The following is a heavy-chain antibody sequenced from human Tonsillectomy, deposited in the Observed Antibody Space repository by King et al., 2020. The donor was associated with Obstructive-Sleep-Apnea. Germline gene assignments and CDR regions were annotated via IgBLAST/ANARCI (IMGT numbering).Heavy chain of an antibody. D-gene: IGHD2-15*01. V-gene: IGHV3-30*04. CDR3: AREVGYCSGGSCDYFDY. Sequence: VQLVESGGGVVQPGRSLRLSCAASGFTFSSCAMHWVRQAPGKGLEWVAVISYDGSNKYYADSVKGRFTISRDNSKNTLYLQMNSLRAEDTAVYYCAREVGYCSGGSCDYFDYWGQGTLVTVSS. CDR1: GFTFSSCA. J-gene: IGHJ4*02. CDR2: ISYDGSNK.